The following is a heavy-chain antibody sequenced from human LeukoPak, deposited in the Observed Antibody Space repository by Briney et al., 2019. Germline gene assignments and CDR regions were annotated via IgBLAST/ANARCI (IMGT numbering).Heavy chain of an antibody. CDR3: ARDGRVGGGSSRFDY. CDR1: GFTFSSYG. D-gene: IGHD2-15*01. J-gene: IGHJ4*02. Sequence: GGSLRLSCAASGFTFSSYGMHWVRQAPGKGLEWVAVISYDGSNKYYADSVKGRFTISRDNSKNTLYLQVNSLRAEDTAVYYCARDGRVGGGSSRFDYWGQGTLATVSS. CDR2: ISYDGSNK. V-gene: IGHV3-33*01.